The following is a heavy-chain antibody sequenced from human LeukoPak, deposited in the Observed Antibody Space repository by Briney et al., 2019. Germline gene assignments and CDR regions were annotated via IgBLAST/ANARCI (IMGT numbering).Heavy chain of an antibody. V-gene: IGHV3-23*01. Sequence: GGSLRLSCSASGFTFSDYMMSWVRQAPGKGLEWVSAISGSGGSTHYADSVKGRFTISRDNSKNTLYLQMNSLRAEGTAVYYCAKVLNYYGSGYFDYWGQGTLVTVSS. D-gene: IGHD3-10*01. CDR3: AKVLNYYGSGYFDY. CDR2: ISGSGGST. CDR1: GFTFSDYM. J-gene: IGHJ4*02.